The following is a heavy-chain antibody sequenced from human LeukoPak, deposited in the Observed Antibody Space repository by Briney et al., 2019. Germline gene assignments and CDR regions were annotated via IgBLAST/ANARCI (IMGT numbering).Heavy chain of an antibody. CDR2: ISSSSSYI. Sequence: TPGGSLRLSCAASRFTFSSYSMNWVRQAPGKGLEWVSSISSSSSYIYYADSVKGRFTISRDNAKNSLYLQMNSLRAEDTAVYYCARDGGDGYNHSPFDYWGQGTLVTVSS. CDR3: ARDGGDGYNHSPFDY. CDR1: RFTFSSYS. J-gene: IGHJ4*02. D-gene: IGHD5-24*01. V-gene: IGHV3-21*01.